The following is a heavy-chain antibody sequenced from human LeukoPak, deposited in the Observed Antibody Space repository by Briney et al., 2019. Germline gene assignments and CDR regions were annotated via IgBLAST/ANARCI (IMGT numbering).Heavy chain of an antibody. CDR1: GGSISSYY. CDR2: IYYSGST. V-gene: IGHV4-59*08. Sequence: SETLSLTCTVSGGSISSYYWSWIRQPPGKGLEWIGYIYYSGSTNYNPSLKSRVTISVDTSKNQFSLKLSSVTAADTAVYYCARLSNYGASSANFDSWGQGTLVTVSS. J-gene: IGHJ4*02. CDR3: ARLSNYGASSANFDS. D-gene: IGHD4-23*01.